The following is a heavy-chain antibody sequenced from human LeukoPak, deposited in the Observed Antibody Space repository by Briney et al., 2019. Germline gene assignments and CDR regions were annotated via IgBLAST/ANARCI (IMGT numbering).Heavy chain of an antibody. CDR1: GYTFTSYD. D-gene: IGHD2-2*01. V-gene: IGHV1-8*03. CDR3: ARERVVAIDARADNWFDP. CDR2: MNPNSGNT. J-gene: IGHJ5*02. Sequence: ASVKVSCKASGYTFTSYDINWVRQATGQGLEWMGWMNPNSGNTGYAQKFQGRVTITRNTSISTAYMELSSLRSEDTAVYYCARERVVAIDARADNWFDPWGLGTLVTVSS.